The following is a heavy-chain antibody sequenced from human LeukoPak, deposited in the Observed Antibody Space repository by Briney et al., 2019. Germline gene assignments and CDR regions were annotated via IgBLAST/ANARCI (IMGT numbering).Heavy chain of an antibody. CDR2: IYSSGST. J-gene: IGHJ4*02. Sequence: SETLSLTCTVSGGSISSYYWSWIRQQPPGKGLEWIGYIYSSGSTNYNPSLKSRVTISVDTSKNQFSLKLSSVTAADTAVYYCARGGWFGLTDHWGQGTLVTVSS. CDR1: GGSISSYY. V-gene: IGHV4-59*01. CDR3: ARGGWFGLTDH. D-gene: IGHD3-10*01.